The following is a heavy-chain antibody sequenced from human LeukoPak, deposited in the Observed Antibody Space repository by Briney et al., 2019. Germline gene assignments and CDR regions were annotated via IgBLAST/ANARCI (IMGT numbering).Heavy chain of an antibody. CDR2: ISSSSSYI. CDR1: GFTFSSYS. CDR3: ARDRYYYDSSGYYPLEGFQH. J-gene: IGHJ1*01. D-gene: IGHD3-22*01. V-gene: IGHV3-21*01. Sequence: GGSLRLSCAASGFTFSSYSMNWVRQAPGKGLEWVSSISSSSSYIYYADSVKGRFTISRDNAKNSLYLQMNSLRAEDTAVYYCARDRYYYDSSGYYPLEGFQHWGQGTLVTVSS.